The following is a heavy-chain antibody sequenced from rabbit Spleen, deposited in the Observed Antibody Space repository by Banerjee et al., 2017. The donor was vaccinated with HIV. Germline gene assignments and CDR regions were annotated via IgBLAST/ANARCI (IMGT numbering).Heavy chain of an antibody. J-gene: IGHJ4*01. V-gene: IGHV1S45*01. CDR3: ARAGYAGDGYAAGLYYLGF. Sequence: QEQLVESGGGLVQPGGSLSLSCKASGFDFSAYGVSWVRQAPGKGLEWIGYIYGGSSGSTYYASWAKGRFTISKASSTPVTLQLSSLTAADTATYFCARAGYAGDGYAAGLYYLGFWGPGTLVTVS. CDR2: IYGGSSGST. D-gene: IGHD4-2*01. CDR1: GFDFSAYG.